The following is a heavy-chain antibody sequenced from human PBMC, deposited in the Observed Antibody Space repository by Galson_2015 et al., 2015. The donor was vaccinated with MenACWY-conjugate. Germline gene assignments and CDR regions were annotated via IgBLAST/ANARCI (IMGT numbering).Heavy chain of an antibody. D-gene: IGHD6-6*01. CDR1: GDSVSSNSAA. CDR2: TYYRSKWYN. J-gene: IGHJ6*02. V-gene: IGHV6-1*01. CDR3: ARDLPYSSSSGSPYYYYGMDV. Sequence: CAISGDSVSSNSAAWNWIRQSPSRGLEWLGRTYYRSKWYNDYAVSVKSRITINPDTSKNQFSLQLNSVTPEDTAVYYCARDLPYSSSSGSPYYYYGMDVWGQGTTVTVSS.